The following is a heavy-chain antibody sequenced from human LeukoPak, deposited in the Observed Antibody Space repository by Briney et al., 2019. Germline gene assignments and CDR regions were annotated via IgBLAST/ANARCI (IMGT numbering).Heavy chain of an antibody. D-gene: IGHD2-2*01. CDR3: ARGYCSSTSCFSFDY. CDR1: GYTFTSYG. V-gene: IGHV1-18*01. CDR2: ISAYNGNT. Sequence: ASVKVSCKASGYTFTSYGISWVRQAPGQGLEWMGWISAYNGNTNYAQKLQGRVTMTTDTSTSTAYMELRSLRSDDTAVYYCARGYCSSTSCFSFDYRGQGTLVTVSS. J-gene: IGHJ4*02.